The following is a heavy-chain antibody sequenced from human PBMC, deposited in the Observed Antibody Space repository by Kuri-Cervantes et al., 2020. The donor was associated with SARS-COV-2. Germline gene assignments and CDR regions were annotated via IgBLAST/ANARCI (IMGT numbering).Heavy chain of an antibody. J-gene: IGHJ5*02. CDR2: IYYSGST. CDR1: GGSISSSSYY. D-gene: IGHD3-3*01. V-gene: IGHV4-39*01. CDR3: ARQMMSSITIFGVVITKNWFDP. Sequence: SETLSLTCTVSGGSISSSSYYWGWIRQPLGKGLEWIGSIYYSGSTYYNPSLKSRVTISVDTSKNQSSLKLSSVIAADTAVYYCARQMMSSITIFGVVITKNWFDPWGQGTLVTVSS.